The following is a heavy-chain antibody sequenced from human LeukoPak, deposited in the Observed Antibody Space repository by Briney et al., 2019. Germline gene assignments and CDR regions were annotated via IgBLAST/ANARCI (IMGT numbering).Heavy chain of an antibody. CDR2: IYHSGGT. J-gene: IGHJ4*02. Sequence: SETLSLTCTVSGYSISSGYYWGWIRQPPGKGLEWIGSIYHSGGTYYNPSLKSRVTISVDTSKNQFSLKLSSVTAADTAVYYCARGDYSNYPDYWGQGTLVTVSS. V-gene: IGHV4-38-2*02. D-gene: IGHD4-11*01. CDR3: ARGDYSNYPDY. CDR1: GYSISSGYY.